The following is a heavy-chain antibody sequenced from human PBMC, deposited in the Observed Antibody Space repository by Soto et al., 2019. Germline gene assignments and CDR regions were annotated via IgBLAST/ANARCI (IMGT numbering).Heavy chain of an antibody. CDR1: GGSISSYY. V-gene: IGHV4-59*01. D-gene: IGHD3-10*01. CDR2: IYYSGST. Sequence: SETLSLTCTVSGGSISSYYWSWIRQPPGKGLEWIGYIYYSGSTNYNPSLKSRVTLSVDTSKNQFSLKLISVTAADTAVYDCAGYYGSGSYFFHYYYYYMDVWGKGTTVTVSS. CDR3: AGYYGSGSYFFHYYYYYMDV. J-gene: IGHJ6*03.